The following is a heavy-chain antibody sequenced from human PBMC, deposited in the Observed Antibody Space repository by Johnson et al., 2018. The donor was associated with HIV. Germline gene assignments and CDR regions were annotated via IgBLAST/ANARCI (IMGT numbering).Heavy chain of an antibody. D-gene: IGHD6-19*01. CDR1: GFTFSDYY. CDR3: AREMGWEDAFDI. Sequence: QVQLVESGGGLVKPGGSLRLSCAASGFTFSDYYMSWIRQAPGKGLEYVSYITSSGTTKYYADSVEGRFTISRDNAKNSLYLQMNSLRAEDTAVYYWAREMGWEDAFDIWGQGTMVTVSS. CDR2: ITSSGTTK. J-gene: IGHJ3*02. V-gene: IGHV3-11*04.